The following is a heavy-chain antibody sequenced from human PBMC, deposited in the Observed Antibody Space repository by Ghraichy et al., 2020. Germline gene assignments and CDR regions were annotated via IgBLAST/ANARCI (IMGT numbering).Heavy chain of an antibody. CDR3: AKGRYDYVWGSYRTDAFDV. D-gene: IGHD3-16*02. J-gene: IGHJ3*01. CDR2: ISVGGDST. CDR1: GFTFSSYA. Sequence: GESLNISCAASGFTFSSYAMSWVRQAPGKGLEWVSAISVGGDSTYYADSVKGRFTISRDNSKNMLYLQTNSVRAEDTAVYYCAKGRYDYVWGSYRTDAFDVWGQGTMVTVSS. V-gene: IGHV3-23*01.